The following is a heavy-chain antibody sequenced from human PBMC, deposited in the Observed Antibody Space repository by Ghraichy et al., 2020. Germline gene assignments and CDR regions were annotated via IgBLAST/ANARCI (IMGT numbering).Heavy chain of an antibody. V-gene: IGHV2-5*02. J-gene: IGHJ3*01. Sequence: SGPTLVKPTQTLTLTCTFSGFSLTTTGVGVGWVRQPPGKALECLAIIYWDDDKRHSPSLRSRLTITKDTSKNQVVLTMTNMDPVDTATFYCARSVTAAPVLGAFDVWGRGTMVTVSS. CDR1: GFSLTTTGVG. CDR2: IYWDDDK. CDR3: ARSVTAAPVLGAFDV. D-gene: IGHD6-13*01.